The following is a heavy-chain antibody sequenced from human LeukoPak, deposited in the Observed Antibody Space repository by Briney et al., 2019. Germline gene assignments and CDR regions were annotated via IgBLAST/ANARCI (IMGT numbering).Heavy chain of an antibody. J-gene: IGHJ3*02. CDR3: ARTSGDAFDI. CDR1: GGSVSSYY. Sequence: SETLSLTCTVSGGSVSSYYWSWIRQPPGKGLEWIGYIYYSGSTNYNPSLKSRVTISVDTSKNQFSLKLSSVTAADTAVYYCARTSGDAFDIWGQGTMVTVSS. CDR2: IYYSGST. V-gene: IGHV4-59*02.